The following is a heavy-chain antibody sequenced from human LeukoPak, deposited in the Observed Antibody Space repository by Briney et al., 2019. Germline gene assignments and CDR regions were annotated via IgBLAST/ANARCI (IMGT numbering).Heavy chain of an antibody. V-gene: IGHV3-66*01. CDR3: ARDNSVRDEAWWFNP. CDR2: IYSGGST. CDR1: GFTVSSNY. J-gene: IGHJ5*02. Sequence: PGGSLRLSCAASGFTVSSNYMSWVRQAPGKGLEWVSVIYSGGSTYYADPVKGRFTISRDNSKNTLYLQMNSLRAEDTAVYYCARDNSVRDEAWWFNPWGQGTLVTVSS. D-gene: IGHD5-24*01.